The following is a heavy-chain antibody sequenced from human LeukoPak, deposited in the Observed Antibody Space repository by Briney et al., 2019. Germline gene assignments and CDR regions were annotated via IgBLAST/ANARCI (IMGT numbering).Heavy chain of an antibody. V-gene: IGHV3-73*01. D-gene: IGHD1-26*01. Sequence: GGSLRLSCAASGFTFSGSAMHWVRQASGKGLEWVGRIRNKAKSYATEYAASVKGRFTISRDDSKNTAYLQMNSLNTEDTAVYYCTGGSFYDWWGQGTLATVSS. CDR3: TGGSFYDW. CDR2: IRNKAKSYAT. J-gene: IGHJ4*02. CDR1: GFTFSGSA.